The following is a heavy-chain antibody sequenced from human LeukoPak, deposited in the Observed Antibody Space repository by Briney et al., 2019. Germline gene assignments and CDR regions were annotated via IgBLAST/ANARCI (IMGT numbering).Heavy chain of an antibody. V-gene: IGHV1-2*02. CDR3: ARDFGNRGYCSGGSCYSRDY. J-gene: IGHJ4*02. CDR1: GYTFSGSY. D-gene: IGHD2-15*01. Sequence: ASVKVSCKASGYTFSGSYMHWVRQAPGQGLEWMGWINPNSGGTNYAQKFQGRVTMTRDTSISTAYMELSRLRSDDTAVYYCARDFGNRGYCSGGSCYSRDYWGQGTLVAVSS. CDR2: INPNSGGT.